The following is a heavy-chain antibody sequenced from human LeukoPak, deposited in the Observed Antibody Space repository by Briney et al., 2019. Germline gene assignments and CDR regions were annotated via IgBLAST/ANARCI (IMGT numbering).Heavy chain of an antibody. CDR3: ARGPNSNWSGLDF. CDR1: GFTLSTYR. V-gene: IGHV3-48*01. J-gene: IGHJ4*02. D-gene: IGHD6-6*01. Sequence: GGSLRLSCVASGFTLSTYRMNWVRQAPGKGLEWVSYISTSSSTIYYADSVKGRFTISRDNAKNSLYLQMNSLRAEDTAVYYCARGPNSNWSGLDFWGQGTLLTVSS. CDR2: ISTSSSTI.